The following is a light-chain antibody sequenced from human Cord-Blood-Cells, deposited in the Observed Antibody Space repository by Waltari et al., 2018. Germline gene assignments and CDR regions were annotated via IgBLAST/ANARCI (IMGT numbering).Light chain of an antibody. V-gene: IGLV2-11*01. CDR1: SSDVGGYNY. Sequence: QSALTQPRSVSGSPGQSVTISCTGTSSDVGGYNYVSWYQQHPGKAPKLMIYDVSKRPSVVPDRFSGFKSGNTASLTISGLQAEDEADYYCCSYAGSYPWVFGGGTKLTVL. CDR2: DVS. J-gene: IGLJ3*02. CDR3: CSYAGSYPWV.